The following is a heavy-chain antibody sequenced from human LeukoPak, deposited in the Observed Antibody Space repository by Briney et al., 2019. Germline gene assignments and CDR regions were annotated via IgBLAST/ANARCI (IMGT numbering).Heavy chain of an antibody. CDR2: ISGSGGST. CDR3: AKSYSSDFYYGGDYFDY. D-gene: IGHD3-22*01. CDR1: AFSFSSYA. J-gene: IGHJ4*02. V-gene: IGHV3-23*01. Sequence: PGGSLRLSCAASAFSFSSYAMSWVRQAPGKGLEWVSTISGSGGSTYYADSVKGRFTISRDNSKNTLYLQMNSLRAEDTALYYCAKSYSSDFYYGGDYFDYWGQGTLVTVSS.